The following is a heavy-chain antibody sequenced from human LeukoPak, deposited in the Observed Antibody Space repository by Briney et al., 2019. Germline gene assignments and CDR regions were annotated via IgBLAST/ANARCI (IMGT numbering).Heavy chain of an antibody. V-gene: IGHV3-33*01. CDR1: GFTFSSYG. CDR2: IWYDGSNK. CDR3: ARDQGCSSTNCYALFFHY. Sequence: PGRSLRLSCAASGFTFSSYGMHWVRQAPGKGLEWVALIWYDGSNKYYADSVKGRFTISRDNSKNTLYLQMNSLRAEDTAVYYCARDQGCSSTNCYALFFHYWGQGTLVTVSS. D-gene: IGHD2-2*01. J-gene: IGHJ4*02.